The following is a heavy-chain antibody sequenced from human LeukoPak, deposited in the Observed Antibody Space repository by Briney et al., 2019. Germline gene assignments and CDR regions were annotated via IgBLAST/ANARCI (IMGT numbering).Heavy chain of an antibody. V-gene: IGHV4-4*02. CDR2: ISLSGLT. CDR3: SRESGAFSPFGY. J-gene: IGHJ4*02. Sequence: PSETLFLTCGVSGGSISSTNWYSWVRQPPGQGLEWIGEISLSGLTNYNPSLKSRVTMSLDKSKNLLSLTLTSVTAADTAVYYCSRESGAFSPFGYWGQGTLVTVTS. D-gene: IGHD1-26*01. CDR1: GGSISSTNW.